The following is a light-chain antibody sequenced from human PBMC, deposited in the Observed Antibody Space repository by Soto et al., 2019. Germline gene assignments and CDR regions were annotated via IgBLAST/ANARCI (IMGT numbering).Light chain of an antibody. CDR3: QSYDGSLSAGV. V-gene: IGLV1-40*01. CDR1: SSNIGAGYD. Sequence: QSVLTQPPSVSGAPGQRVTISCTGSSSNIGAGYDVHWYQQLPGTAPKLLIYGNTDRPSGVPDRFSGSKSGTSASLAITGLQAADEADYYCQSYDGSLSAGVFGGGTQLTVL. J-gene: IGLJ3*02. CDR2: GNT.